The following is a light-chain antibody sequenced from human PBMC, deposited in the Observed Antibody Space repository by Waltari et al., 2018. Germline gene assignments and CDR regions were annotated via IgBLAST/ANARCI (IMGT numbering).Light chain of an antibody. V-gene: IGKV1-5*03. J-gene: IGKJ2*01. CDR3: QQYNSYHTYT. CDR2: KAY. CDR1: QILSSW. Sequence: DIEMTPSPSTLSASVGVRVTITCRASQILSSWLAWYQQKPGRAPRLLIYKAYRLESGVPSRFSGSGPGTEFTLTISSLQPDDFATYNCQQYNSYHTYTVRQRTKLEIK.